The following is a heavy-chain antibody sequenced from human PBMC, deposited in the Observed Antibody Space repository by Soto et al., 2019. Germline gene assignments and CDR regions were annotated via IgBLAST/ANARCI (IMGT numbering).Heavy chain of an antibody. CDR3: AIYSGYDSRRDLVDY. CDR1: GGPVSSGNYY. J-gene: IGHJ4*02. V-gene: IGHV4-61*01. D-gene: IGHD3-22*01. Sequence: SETLSHTCTVSGGPVSSGNYYWIWIRQPPGKGLEWIGYLYYSGRLNYNPSLRSRVTISPDTSKNQFSLKLSSVTAADTAVYYCAIYSGYDSRRDLVDYCGQGIPVTLSS. CDR2: LYYSGRL.